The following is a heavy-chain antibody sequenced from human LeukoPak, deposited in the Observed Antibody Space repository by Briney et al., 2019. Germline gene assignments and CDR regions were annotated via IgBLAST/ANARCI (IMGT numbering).Heavy chain of an antibody. J-gene: IGHJ3*02. CDR3: ARDLCSGGSCYGAFDI. CDR1: GGSISSYY. V-gene: IGHV4-59*01. Sequence: PSETLSLTCTVSGGSISSYYWSWIRQPPGKGLEWIGYIYYSGSTNYNPSLKSRVTISVDTSKNQFSLKLSSVTAADTAVYYCARDLCSGGSCYGAFDIWGQGTMVTVSS. D-gene: IGHD2-15*01. CDR2: IYYSGST.